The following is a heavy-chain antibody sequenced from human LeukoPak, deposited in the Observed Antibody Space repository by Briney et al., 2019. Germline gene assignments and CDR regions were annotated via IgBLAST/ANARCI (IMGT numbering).Heavy chain of an antibody. CDR1: GFTFDDYA. Sequence: GGSLRLSCAASGFTFDDYATHWVRQAPGKGLEWVSGISWNSGNIGYADFVKGRFTISRDNAKNSLYLQMNSLRAEDTALYYCAKDRGAAVAGTGFDYWGQGTLVTVSS. CDR3: AKDRGAAVAGTGFDY. D-gene: IGHD6-19*01. CDR2: ISWNSGNI. V-gene: IGHV3-9*01. J-gene: IGHJ4*02.